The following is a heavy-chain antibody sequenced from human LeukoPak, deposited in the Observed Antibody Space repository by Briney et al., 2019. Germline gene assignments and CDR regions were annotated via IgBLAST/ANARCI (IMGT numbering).Heavy chain of an antibody. Sequence: ASVKVSCKVSGYTLTELSMHWVRQAPGKGLEWMGGFDPEDGETIYAQKFQGRVTMTEDTSTDTAYMELSSLRSEDTAVYYCARFPRSITLGHYYMDVWGKGTTVTISS. CDR2: FDPEDGET. D-gene: IGHD3-10*01. CDR1: GYTLTELS. V-gene: IGHV1-24*01. CDR3: ARFPRSITLGHYYMDV. J-gene: IGHJ6*03.